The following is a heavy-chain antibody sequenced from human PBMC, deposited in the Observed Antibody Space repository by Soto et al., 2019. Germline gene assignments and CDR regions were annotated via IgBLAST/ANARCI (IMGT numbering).Heavy chain of an antibody. Sequence: GESLKISCKGSGYSFTSYWIGWVRQMPGKGLEWMGIIYPGDSDTRYSPSFQGQVTISADKSISTAYLQWSSLKASDTAMYYCANTRYSSSSWGDVAWFDPWGQGTLVTVSS. CDR2: IYPGDSDT. CDR1: GYSFTSYW. J-gene: IGHJ5*02. D-gene: IGHD6-6*01. CDR3: ANTRYSSSSWGDVAWFDP. V-gene: IGHV5-51*01.